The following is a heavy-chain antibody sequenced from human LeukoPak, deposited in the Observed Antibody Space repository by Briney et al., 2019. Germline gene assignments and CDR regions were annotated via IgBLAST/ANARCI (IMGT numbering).Heavy chain of an antibody. CDR3: ARARSYGYPFDY. Sequence: GGSLRLSCAASGFTFSSYWMHWVRQAPGKGLEWASSISSSSSYIYYADSVKGRFTIPRDNAKNSLYLQMNSLRAEDTAVYYCARARSYGYPFDYWGQGTLVTVSS. CDR1: GFTFSSYW. J-gene: IGHJ4*02. V-gene: IGHV3-21*01. CDR2: ISSSSSYI. D-gene: IGHD5-18*01.